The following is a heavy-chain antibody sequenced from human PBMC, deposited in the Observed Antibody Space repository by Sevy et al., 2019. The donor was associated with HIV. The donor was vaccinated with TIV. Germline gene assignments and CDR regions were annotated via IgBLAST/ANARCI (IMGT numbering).Heavy chain of an antibody. V-gene: IGHV3-48*02. CDR1: GFTFSSYS. Sequence: GGSLRLSCAASGFTFSSYSMNWVRQAPGKGLEWVSYISSSSTIYYADSVKGRFTISRDNAKNSLYLQMNSLRDEDTAVYYCARKWGPGGAFDIWGQGTMVTFSS. CDR3: ARKWGPGGAFDI. D-gene: IGHD1-26*01. CDR2: ISSSSTI. J-gene: IGHJ3*02.